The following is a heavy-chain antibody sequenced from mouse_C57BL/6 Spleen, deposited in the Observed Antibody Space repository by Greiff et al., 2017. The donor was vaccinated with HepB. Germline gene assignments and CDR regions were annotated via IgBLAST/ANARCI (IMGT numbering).Heavy chain of an antibody. CDR1: GYTFTSYW. CDR2: IDPSDSYT. J-gene: IGHJ1*03. Sequence: QVQLQQPGAELVMPGASVKLSCKASGYTFTSYWMHWVKQRPGQGLEWIGEIDPSDSYTNYNQKFKGKSTLTVDKSSSTAYMQLSSLTSEDSAVYYCAQVHWYFDVWGTGTTVTVSS. V-gene: IGHV1-69*01. CDR3: AQVHWYFDV.